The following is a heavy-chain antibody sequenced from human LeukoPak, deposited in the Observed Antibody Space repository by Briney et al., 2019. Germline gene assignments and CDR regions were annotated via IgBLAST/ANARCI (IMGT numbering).Heavy chain of an antibody. CDR1: GYSFTSYW. CDR2: IYPGDSDT. V-gene: IGHV5-51*01. J-gene: IGHJ6*03. Sequence: GESLKISCKGSGYSFTSYWIGWVRQMPGKGLEWMGIIYPGDSDTRYSPSFQGQVTISADKSISTAYLQWSSLKASDTAMYYCARRSSGSYSVGGYYYYMDVWGKGTTVSFSS. CDR3: ARRSSGSYSVGGYYYYMDV. D-gene: IGHD1-26*01.